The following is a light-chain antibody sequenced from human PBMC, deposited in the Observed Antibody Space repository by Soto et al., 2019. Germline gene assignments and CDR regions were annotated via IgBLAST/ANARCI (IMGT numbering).Light chain of an antibody. CDR3: KQANSFPIT. V-gene: IGKV1D-12*01. CDR2: AAY. Sequence: IPMAPVPISLSHSVGARVTLTCRASQGISSWLAWYQQKPGKAHKLLIYAAYSLQSGVQSRFSGSGSGTDFTLTIRSLQPEDFATYYCKQANSFPITFGQGTRLEIK. J-gene: IGKJ5*01. CDR1: QGISSW.